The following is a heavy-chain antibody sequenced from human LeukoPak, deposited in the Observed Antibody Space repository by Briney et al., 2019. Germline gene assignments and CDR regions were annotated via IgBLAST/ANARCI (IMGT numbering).Heavy chain of an antibody. Sequence: GASVKVSCKASGYTFTSYAISWVRQAPGQGLEWMGWISTYNGNTNYAQKLQGRVTMTTDTSTSTAYMELRSLRSDDTAVYYCGLGSQGGRIDYWGQGTLVTVSS. J-gene: IGHJ4*02. CDR2: ISTYNGNT. CDR3: GLGSQGGRIDY. V-gene: IGHV1-18*01. D-gene: IGHD3-16*01. CDR1: GYTFTSYA.